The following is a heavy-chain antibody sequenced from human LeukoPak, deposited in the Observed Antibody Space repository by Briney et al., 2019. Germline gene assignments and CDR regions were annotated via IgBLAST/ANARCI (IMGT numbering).Heavy chain of an antibody. CDR2: IWYDGSSE. J-gene: IGHJ4*02. D-gene: IGHD3-9*01. V-gene: IGHV3-33*01. Sequence: GGSLRLSCAASGFTFSSFGMHWVRHAPGKGLEWVTLIWYDGSSEYYADSVKGRFTISRDNSKNRLYLQINSLRVEDTAVYYCARDSYDILTGYYSGPDYWGQGTLVTVSS. CDR3: ARDSYDILTGYYSGPDY. CDR1: GFTFSSFG.